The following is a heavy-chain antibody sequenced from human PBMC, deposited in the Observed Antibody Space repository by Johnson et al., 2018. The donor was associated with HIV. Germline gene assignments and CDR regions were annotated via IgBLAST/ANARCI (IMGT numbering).Heavy chain of an antibody. CDR2: LSWNSISI. Sequence: VQLVESGGGLVQPGRSLRLSCAASGFTFDDYAMHWVRQAPGKGLEWVSGLSWNSISIRYADSVKGRFTISRDNDKNSLYLQMNSRRVEDKALYYCAKDREVLELYHAVDSWGQGTMVTVSS. D-gene: IGHD1-7*01. CDR3: AKDREVLELYHAVDS. V-gene: IGHV3-9*01. J-gene: IGHJ3*02. CDR1: GFTFDDYA.